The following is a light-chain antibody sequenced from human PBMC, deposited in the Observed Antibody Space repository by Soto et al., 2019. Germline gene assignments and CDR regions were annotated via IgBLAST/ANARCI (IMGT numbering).Light chain of an antibody. Sequence: QSVLTQPSSVSGSPGQSITISCTGTSSDVGTYNHVSWYQQHPGKAPQLIIYEVSNRPSGPSNRFSASKSGNTASLTISGLQAEDEADYYCCSYTTSSTLVFGTGTKVTVL. CDR2: EVS. CDR3: CSYTTSSTLV. V-gene: IGLV2-14*01. J-gene: IGLJ1*01. CDR1: SSDVGTYNH.